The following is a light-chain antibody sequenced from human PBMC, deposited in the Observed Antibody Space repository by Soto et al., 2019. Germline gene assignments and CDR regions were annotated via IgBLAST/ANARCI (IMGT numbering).Light chain of an antibody. CDR2: DVS. J-gene: IGLJ2*01. Sequence: QSALTQPRSVSGSPGQSVTISCTGTSSDVGGYNYVSWYQQHPGKAPKLMIYDVSKRPSGVPDRFSGSKSGNTASRTISGLQAEDEADYYCCSYAGSDTFSAVFGGGTKLTVL. V-gene: IGLV2-11*01. CDR1: SSDVGGYNY. CDR3: CSYAGSDTFSAV.